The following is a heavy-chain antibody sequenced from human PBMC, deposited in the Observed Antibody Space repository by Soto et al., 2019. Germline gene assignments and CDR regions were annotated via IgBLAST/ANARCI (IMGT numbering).Heavy chain of an antibody. V-gene: IGHV4-39*01. CDR1: CGSTNTRSDY. J-gene: IGHJ4*02. Sequence: KPSETLSLTCTVSCGSTNTRSDYWGWIRQPPGKGLEWIGSVYYSGSTYDNPSLQSRVTISVDTSRNQFSLKLMSVTAADTAVYFCARQPRGPGYGERGLYFDYWGQGTLVTVSS. D-gene: IGHD3-16*01. CDR3: ARQPRGPGYGERGLYFDY. CDR2: VYYSGST.